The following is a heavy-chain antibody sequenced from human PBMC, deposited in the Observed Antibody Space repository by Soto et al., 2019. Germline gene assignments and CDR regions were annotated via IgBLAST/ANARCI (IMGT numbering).Heavy chain of an antibody. CDR1: AFTFNNYA. CDR3: AKSRYSDSSGDFYDY. J-gene: IGHJ4*02. D-gene: IGHD3-22*01. CDR2: IGGSGRTT. V-gene: IGHV3-23*01. Sequence: GGSLRLSCAASAFTFNNYAMSWVRQAPGKGLKWVSGIGGSGRTTYYADSVKGRFTISRDNSNNTLFLQMNSLRAEDTAVYYCAKSRYSDSSGDFYDYWGQGTLVTVSS.